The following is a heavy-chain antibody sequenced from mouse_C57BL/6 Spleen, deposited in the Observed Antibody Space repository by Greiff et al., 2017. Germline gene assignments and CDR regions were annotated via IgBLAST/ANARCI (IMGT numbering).Heavy chain of an antibody. J-gene: IGHJ4*01. V-gene: IGHV1-81*01. CDR1: GYTFTSYG. Sequence: VQLQQSGAELARPGASVKLSCKASGYTFTSYGISWVKQRTGQGLEWIGEIYPRSGNTYYNEKFKGKATITADKSSSTTYMELRSLTTEDSAVYFCAKNWDHAMDYWGQGTSVTVSS. D-gene: IGHD4-1*01. CDR3: AKNWDHAMDY. CDR2: IYPRSGNT.